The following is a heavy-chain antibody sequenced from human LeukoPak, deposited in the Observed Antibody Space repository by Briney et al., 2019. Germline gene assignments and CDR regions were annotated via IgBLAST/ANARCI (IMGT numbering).Heavy chain of an antibody. J-gene: IGHJ4*02. CDR1: GGSISNYY. CDR2: IHYSGST. D-gene: IGHD6-19*01. V-gene: IGHV4-59*01. CDR3: ARDGVAGGFDY. Sequence: PSETLSLTCTVSGGSISNYYWSWIRQAPGKGLEWIGYIHYSGSTNHNSSLKSRVTISVDTSKNQYSPKLSSVTAADTAVYYCARDGVAGGFDYWGQGTLVTVSS.